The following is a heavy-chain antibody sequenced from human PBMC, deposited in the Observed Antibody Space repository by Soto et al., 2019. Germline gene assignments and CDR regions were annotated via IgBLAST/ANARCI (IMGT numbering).Heavy chain of an antibody. D-gene: IGHD3-22*01. J-gene: IGHJ5*02. Sequence: GASVKVSCKASGYTFTSYYMHCVRQAPGQGLEWMGIINPSGGSTSYAQKFQGRVTMTRDTSTSTVYMELSSLRSEDTAVYYCARDSQIYYDSSGYYWFDPWGQGTLVTVSS. CDR2: INPSGGST. CDR1: GYTFTSYY. V-gene: IGHV1-46*01. CDR3: ARDSQIYYDSSGYYWFDP.